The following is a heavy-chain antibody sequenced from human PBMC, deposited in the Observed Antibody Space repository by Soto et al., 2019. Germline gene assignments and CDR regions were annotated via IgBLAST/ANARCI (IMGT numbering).Heavy chain of an antibody. J-gene: IGHJ6*02. Sequence: GESMKICCTGSGYSFTSYWISWVREMPGKGLECMGRIDPSDSYTNYSTSFRGDVTISADKCISTAYLQWSSLKASDTAMYYCARPVTYSSGWYDNYGMDVWGQGTNVHGSS. CDR1: GYSFTSYW. V-gene: IGHV5-10-1*01. D-gene: IGHD6-19*01. CDR3: ARPVTYSSGWYDNYGMDV. CDR2: IDPSDSYT.